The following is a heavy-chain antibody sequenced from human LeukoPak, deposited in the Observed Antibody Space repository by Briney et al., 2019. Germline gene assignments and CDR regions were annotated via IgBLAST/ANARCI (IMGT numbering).Heavy chain of an antibody. D-gene: IGHD4-23*01. V-gene: IGHV4-59*01. J-gene: IGHJ4*02. Sequence: KASETMSLTCTVYTGSITNFYLTWIRPSPGNGREWIGYIYYSGSTIYNTSPKSRVTTSVDTSKNQFSLKLSSVTAADTAVYYCARDRYGGNSGEFDYWGQGTLVTVSS. CDR1: TGSITNFY. CDR2: IYYSGST. CDR3: ARDRYGGNSGEFDY.